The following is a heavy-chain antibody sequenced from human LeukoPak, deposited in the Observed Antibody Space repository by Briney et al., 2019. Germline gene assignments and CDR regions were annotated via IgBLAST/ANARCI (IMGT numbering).Heavy chain of an antibody. CDR1: GFTFSSYG. J-gene: IGHJ4*02. CDR3: AKDIVVVPAAPGY. Sequence: PGGSLRLSCAASGFTFSSYGMHWVRQARGKELAWVAFIRYDGSNKYYSDSVKGRFTISRDNSKNTLYLQMNSLRDEDTAVYYCAKDIVVVPAAPGYWGQGTLVTVSS. CDR2: IRYDGSNK. V-gene: IGHV3-30*02. D-gene: IGHD2-2*01.